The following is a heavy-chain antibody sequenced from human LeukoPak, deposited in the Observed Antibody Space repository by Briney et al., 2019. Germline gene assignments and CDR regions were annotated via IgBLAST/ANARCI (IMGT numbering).Heavy chain of an antibody. CDR1: GGSISSGGYS. V-gene: IGHV4-30-2*01. Sequence: SQTLSLTCAVSGGSISSGGYSWSWIRQPPGKGLEWIGYIYHSGSPYYNPSLKSRVTISVDRSKNQFSLKLSSVTAADTAVYYCARGAGSGSFHFDYWGQGTLVTVSS. D-gene: IGHD3-10*01. CDR2: IYHSGSP. J-gene: IGHJ4*02. CDR3: ARGAGSGSFHFDY.